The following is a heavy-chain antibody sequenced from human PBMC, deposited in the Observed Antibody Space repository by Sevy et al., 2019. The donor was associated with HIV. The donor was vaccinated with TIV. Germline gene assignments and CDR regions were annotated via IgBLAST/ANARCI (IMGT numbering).Heavy chain of an antibody. CDR1: GGSISSSSYY. J-gene: IGHJ6*02. CDR3: AMVRGYSYGAGYYGMDV. Sequence: SETLSLTCTVSGGSISSSSYYWGWIRQPPGKGLEWIGSIYYSGSTYYHPSLKSRVTISVDTSKNQFSLKLSSVTAADTAVYYCAMVRGYSYGAGYYGMDVWGQGTTVTVSS. D-gene: IGHD5-18*01. V-gene: IGHV4-39*01. CDR2: IYYSGST.